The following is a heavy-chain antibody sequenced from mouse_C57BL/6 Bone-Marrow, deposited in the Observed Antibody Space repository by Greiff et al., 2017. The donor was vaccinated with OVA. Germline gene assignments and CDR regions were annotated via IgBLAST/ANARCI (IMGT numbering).Heavy chain of an antibody. CDR2: ISNGGGST. V-gene: IGHV5-12*01. CDR1: GFTFSDYY. D-gene: IGHD6-1*01. CDR3: ASLSHFAY. J-gene: IGHJ3*01. Sequence: EVMLVESGGGLVQPGGSLKLSCAASGFTFSDYYMYWVRQTPEKRLEWVAYISNGGGSTYYPDTVKGRFTISRDNAKNTLYLQMSRLKSEDTAMYYCASLSHFAYWGQGTLVTVSA.